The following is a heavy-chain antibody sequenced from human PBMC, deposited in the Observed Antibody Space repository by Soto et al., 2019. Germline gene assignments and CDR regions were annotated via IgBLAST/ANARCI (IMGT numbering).Heavy chain of an antibody. J-gene: IGHJ5*02. Sequence: EVQLLESGGGLVQPGGSLRLSCAASGFTFSSYAMSWVRQAPGKGLEWVSAISGSGGSTYYADSVKGRFTISRDNSKNTLYRQRIRLRAEDTAVYYCAQGGGSYINWFDPWGQGTLVTVSS. CDR3: AQGGGSYINWFDP. CDR2: ISGSGGST. D-gene: IGHD1-26*01. CDR1: GFTFSSYA. V-gene: IGHV3-23*01.